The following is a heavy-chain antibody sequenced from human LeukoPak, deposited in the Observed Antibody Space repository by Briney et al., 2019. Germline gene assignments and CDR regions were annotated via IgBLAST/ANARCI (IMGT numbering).Heavy chain of an antibody. D-gene: IGHD3-22*01. V-gene: IGHV1-2*06. J-gene: IGHJ4*02. CDR3: ARFPYYDSSGYYYFDY. CDR1: GYTFTGYY. CDR2: INPNSGGT. Sequence: ASVKVSCKASGYTFTGYYMHWVRQAPGQGLEWMGRINPNSGGTNYAQKFQGRVTMTRDTSISTAYMELSRLRSDDTAVYYCARFPYYDSSGYYYFDYWGQGTLVTVS.